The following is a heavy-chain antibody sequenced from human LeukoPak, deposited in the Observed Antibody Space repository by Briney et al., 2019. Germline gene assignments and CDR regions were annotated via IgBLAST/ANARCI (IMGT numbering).Heavy chain of an antibody. V-gene: IGHV4-59*01. D-gene: IGHD4-17*01. CDR3: ARSPHGDYAGGAFDI. J-gene: IGHJ3*02. CDR1: GGSISSYY. CDR2: IYYSGST. Sequence: SETLSLTCTVSGGSISSYYRSWIRQPPGKGLEWIGYIYYSGSTNYNPSLKSRVTISVDTSKNQFSLKLSSVTAADTAVYYRARSPHGDYAGGAFDIWGQGTMVTVSS.